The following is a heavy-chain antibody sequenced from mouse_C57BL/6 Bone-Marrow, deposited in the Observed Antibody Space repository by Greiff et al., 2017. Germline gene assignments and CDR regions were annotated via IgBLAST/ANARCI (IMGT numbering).Heavy chain of an antibody. V-gene: IGHV1-26*01. CDR3: ARWRGTYAMDY. J-gene: IGHJ4*01. CDR1: GYTFTDYY. CDR2: INPNNGGT. D-gene: IGHD2-14*01. Sequence: VQLQQSGPELVKPGASVKISCKASGYTFTDYYMNWVKQSHGKSLEWIGDINPNNGGTSYNQKFKGKATLTVDKSSSTAYMELRSLTSEDSAVYYCARWRGTYAMDYWGQGTSVTVSS.